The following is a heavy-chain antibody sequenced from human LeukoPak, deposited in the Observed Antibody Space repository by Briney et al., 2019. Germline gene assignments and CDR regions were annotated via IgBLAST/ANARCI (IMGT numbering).Heavy chain of an antibody. V-gene: IGHV3-23*01. CDR3: ARAKRNGFDI. Sequence: GGSLRLSCAASGFTFSSYAMSWVRQAPGKGLEWVSAISGSGGSTYYADSVRGRFTISRDNAKNSLYLQMNSLRAEDTAVYYCARAKRNGFDIWGQGTMVTVSS. CDR1: GFTFSSYA. J-gene: IGHJ3*02. CDR2: ISGSGGST.